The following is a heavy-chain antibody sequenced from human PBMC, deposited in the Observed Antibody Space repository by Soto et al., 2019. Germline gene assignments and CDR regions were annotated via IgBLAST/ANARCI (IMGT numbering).Heavy chain of an antibody. CDR3: ARDYYDSSGYSQPFDY. CDR2: ISAYNGNT. J-gene: IGHJ4*02. CDR1: GYTFTSYG. V-gene: IGHV1-18*04. D-gene: IGHD3-22*01. Sequence: ASVKVSCKASGYTFTSYGISGVRQAPGQGLEWMGWISAYNGNTNYAQKLQGRVTMTTDTSTSTAYMELRSLRSDDTAVYYCARDYYDSSGYSQPFDYWGQGTLVTVSS.